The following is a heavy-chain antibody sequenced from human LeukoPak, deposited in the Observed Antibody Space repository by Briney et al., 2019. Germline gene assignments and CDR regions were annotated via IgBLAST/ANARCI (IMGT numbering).Heavy chain of an antibody. CDR2: IYSGGMT. J-gene: IGHJ4*02. CDR3: ARHFDHPTAYFDS. Sequence: SETLSLTCTVTGGPISSGDYSWSWLRQPPGKGLEWIASIYSGGMTFYSPSLKSRLTISADTSRNHFSLRLSSVTAADTALYFCARHFDHPTAYFDSWGQGSLVTVSS. D-gene: IGHD1-14*01. V-gene: IGHV4-30-2*03. CDR1: GGPISSGDYS.